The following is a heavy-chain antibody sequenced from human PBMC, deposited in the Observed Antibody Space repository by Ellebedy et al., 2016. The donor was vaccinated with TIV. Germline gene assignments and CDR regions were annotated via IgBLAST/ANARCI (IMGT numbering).Heavy chain of an antibody. Sequence: SETLSLXXNVSGGSVRDYYWSWIRQPPGKGLEWLAEISIIGEIHYHPSLESRITISTDTSKNQVSLTVRSVTAAETAVYYCARGIWISPAEVWGPGTTVTVSS. CDR3: ARGIWISPAEV. D-gene: IGHD2-2*03. CDR1: GGSVRDYY. V-gene: IGHV4-34*01. J-gene: IGHJ6*02. CDR2: ISIIGEI.